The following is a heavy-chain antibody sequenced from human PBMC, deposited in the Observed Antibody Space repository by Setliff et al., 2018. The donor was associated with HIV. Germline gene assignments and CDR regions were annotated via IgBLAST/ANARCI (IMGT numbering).Heavy chain of an antibody. Sequence: PSETLSLTCTVSGGSINSTSYYWGWIRQPPGNGLEWIGSIYHSGSTYYNPSLKSRVTISVDTSKNQFSLKLSSVTAADTAVYYCARRPAGAVAGGYGMDVWGQGTTVTVSS. CDR3: ARRPAGAVAGGYGMDV. CDR2: IYHSGST. CDR1: GGSINSTSYY. J-gene: IGHJ6*02. V-gene: IGHV4-39*07. D-gene: IGHD6-19*01.